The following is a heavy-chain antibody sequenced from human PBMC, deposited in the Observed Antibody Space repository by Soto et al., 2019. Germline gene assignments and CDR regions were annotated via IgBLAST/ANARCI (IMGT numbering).Heavy chain of an antibody. CDR3: ARAMEVDPIDY. CDR2: IGVGGDT. CDR1: GFIFSTYD. V-gene: IGHV3-13*01. J-gene: IGHJ4*02. Sequence: EVQLVEYGGGLEQPGGSLRLSCAGSGFIFSTYDMSWVRQTAGKRLEWVSTIGVGGDTYYEDSVKGRFTIFRENAKNSLYLQMNSLRVGDTAIYYCARAMEVDPIDYWGQGTLVTVSS. D-gene: IGHD1-1*01.